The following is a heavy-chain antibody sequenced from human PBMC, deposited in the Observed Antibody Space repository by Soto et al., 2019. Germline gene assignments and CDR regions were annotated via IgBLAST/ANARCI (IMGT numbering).Heavy chain of an antibody. CDR2: ISAYNGNT. Sequence: GASVKVSCKASGYTFTSYGISWVRQAPGQGLEWMGWISAYNGNTNYAQKLQGRVTMTTDTSTSTACMELRSLRSDDTAVYYCARVKRSYDSSGYYLGWFDPWGQGTLVTVSS. CDR3: ARVKRSYDSSGYYLGWFDP. D-gene: IGHD3-22*01. V-gene: IGHV1-18*01. CDR1: GYTFTSYG. J-gene: IGHJ5*02.